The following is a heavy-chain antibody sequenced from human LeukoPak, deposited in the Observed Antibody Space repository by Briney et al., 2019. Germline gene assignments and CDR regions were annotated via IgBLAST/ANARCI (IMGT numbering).Heavy chain of an antibody. CDR1: GYTFTSYD. CDR3: ASSSFFYYYGMDV. V-gene: IGHV1-8*01. Sequence: ASVKVSCKASGYTFTSYDFIWVQQATGQGLEWMGWMNPNSGDTGYAQKLLGRVTMTRNTSISTAYMELSSLRSEDTAVYFCASSSFFYYYGMDVWGQGTTVTVSS. J-gene: IGHJ6*02. CDR2: MNPNSGDT. D-gene: IGHD6-13*01.